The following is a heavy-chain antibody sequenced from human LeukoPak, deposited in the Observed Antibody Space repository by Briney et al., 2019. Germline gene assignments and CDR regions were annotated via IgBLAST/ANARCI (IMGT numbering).Heavy chain of an antibody. J-gene: IGHJ3*02. Sequence: GASVKVSCKASGGTFSSYTISWVRQAPGQGLEWMGRIIPILGIANYAQKFQGRVTITADKSTSTAYMELSSLRSEDTAVYYCARAAIAVAGTSIDAFDIWGQGTMATVSS. D-gene: IGHD6-19*01. V-gene: IGHV1-69*02. CDR3: ARAAIAVAGTSIDAFDI. CDR1: GGTFSSYT. CDR2: IIPILGIA.